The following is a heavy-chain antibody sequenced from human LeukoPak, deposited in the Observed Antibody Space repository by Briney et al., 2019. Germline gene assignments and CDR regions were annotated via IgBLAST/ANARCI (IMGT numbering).Heavy chain of an antibody. Sequence: PGGSLRLSCAASGFTFSTYWMHWVRQAPGKGLEWVSAISGSGGRTYYADSVKGRFTISRDNSKNTLYLQMNSLRAEDTAVYYCALNGREVPSGAFDIWGQGTMVTVSS. D-gene: IGHD1-1*01. CDR3: ALNGREVPSGAFDI. V-gene: IGHV3-23*01. CDR2: ISGSGGRT. J-gene: IGHJ3*02. CDR1: GFTFSTYW.